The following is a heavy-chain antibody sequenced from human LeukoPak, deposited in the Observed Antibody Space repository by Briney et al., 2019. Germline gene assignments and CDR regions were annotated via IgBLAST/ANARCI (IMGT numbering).Heavy chain of an antibody. V-gene: IGHV3-33*01. J-gene: IGHJ5*02. D-gene: IGHD4-23*01. CDR3: AREGPDYGGNRGWFDP. Sequence: PGRSLRLSCAASGFTFSSYGIHWVRQAPGKGLEWVAVFWSDGINKYYADSVKGRFTVSRDNSKNTLYLQMNSLRAEDTAVYYCAREGPDYGGNRGWFDPWGQGTLVTVSS. CDR1: GFTFSSYG. CDR2: FWSDGINK.